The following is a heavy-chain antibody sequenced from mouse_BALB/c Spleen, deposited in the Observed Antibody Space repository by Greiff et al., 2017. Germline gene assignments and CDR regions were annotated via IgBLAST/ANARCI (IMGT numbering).Heavy chain of an antibody. CDR1: GFSLTSYG. CDR3: AREGYSPHYYAMDY. CDR2: IWAGGST. J-gene: IGHJ4*01. D-gene: IGHD2-3*01. Sequence: VQLQQSGPGLVASSQSLSITCTVSGFSLTSYGVHWVRQPPGKGLEWLGVIWAGGSTNYNSALMSRLSISKDNSKSQVFLKMNSLQTDDTAMYYCAREGYSPHYYAMDYWGQGTSVTVSS. V-gene: IGHV2-9*02.